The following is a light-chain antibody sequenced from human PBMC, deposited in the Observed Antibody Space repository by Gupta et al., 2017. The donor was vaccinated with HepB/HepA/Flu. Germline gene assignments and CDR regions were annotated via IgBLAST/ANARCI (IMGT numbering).Light chain of an antibody. Sequence: QSALTQPASVSGSPGPSITISCTGTSSDVGGYNYVSWYQQHPGKAPKLMIYDVSNRPSGVSNRFSGSKSGNTASLTISGLQAEDEADYYCSSYTSSSVYVFGTGTKVTVL. CDR1: SSDVGGYNY. V-gene: IGLV2-14*01. CDR2: DVS. CDR3: SSYTSSSVYV. J-gene: IGLJ1*01.